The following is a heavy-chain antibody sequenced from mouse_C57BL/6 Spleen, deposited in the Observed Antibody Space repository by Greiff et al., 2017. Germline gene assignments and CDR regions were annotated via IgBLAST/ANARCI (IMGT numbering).Heavy chain of an antibody. CDR3: ARSTGGLRAMDY. Sequence: VQLQQSGPVLVKPGASVKMSCKASGYTFTDYDMNWVKQSHGKSLEWIGVLNPYNGGTSYNQKLKGKATLTVDKSSRTAYMELNSLTSADSAVYYCARSTGGLRAMDYWGQGTSVTVSS. CDR2: LNPYNGGT. CDR1: GYTFTDYD. J-gene: IGHJ4*01. D-gene: IGHD2-4*01. V-gene: IGHV1-19*01.